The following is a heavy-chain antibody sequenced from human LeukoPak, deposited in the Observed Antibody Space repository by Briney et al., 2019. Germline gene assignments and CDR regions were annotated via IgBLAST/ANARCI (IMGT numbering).Heavy chain of an antibody. CDR2: ISGSGGST. Sequence: PGGSLRLSCAASGFTFSSYAMSWVRQAPGKGPEWVSAISGSGGSTYYADSVKGRFTISRDNSKNTLYLQMNSLRAEDTAVYYCAKAPTIFGVVIMSYWGQGTLVTVSS. CDR1: GFTFSSYA. D-gene: IGHD3-3*01. J-gene: IGHJ4*02. CDR3: AKAPTIFGVVIMSY. V-gene: IGHV3-23*01.